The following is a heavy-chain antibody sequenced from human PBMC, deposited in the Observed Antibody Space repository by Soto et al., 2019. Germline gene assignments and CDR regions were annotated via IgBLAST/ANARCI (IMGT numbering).Heavy chain of an antibody. CDR2: ITRDGGRT. V-gene: IGHV3-23*01. J-gene: IGHJ4*02. Sequence: GVSLRLSCAASGFTFSSQEMTWVRQAPGKGLEWVSGITRDGGRTYYADSVKGRFTISRDNSQNTLYLQMNSLRAEDTAVYYCAKSGSHSYFDYWGQGTLVTVSS. CDR1: GFTFSSQE. CDR3: AKSGSHSYFDY. D-gene: IGHD3-10*01.